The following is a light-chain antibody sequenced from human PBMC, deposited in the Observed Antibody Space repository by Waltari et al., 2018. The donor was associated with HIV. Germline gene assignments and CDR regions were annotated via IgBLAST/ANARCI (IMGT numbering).Light chain of an antibody. CDR1: SSDISTYSF. CDR3: SSYTTTNTVV. CDR2: DVD. Sequence: QSALTQPVSVSGSPGQSITISCTGTSSDISTYSFVSWYQKHPDKAPKLLIYDVDNRPSGVSRRFSGSKSGDTASLTISSIQADDEADYYCSSYTTTNTVVFGGGTKFTVL. J-gene: IGLJ2*01. V-gene: IGLV2-14*03.